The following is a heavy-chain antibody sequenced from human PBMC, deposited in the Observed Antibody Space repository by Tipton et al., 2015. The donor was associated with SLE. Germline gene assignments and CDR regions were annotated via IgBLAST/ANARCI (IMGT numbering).Heavy chain of an antibody. D-gene: IGHD3-9*01. V-gene: IGHV4-34*01. CDR2: INHSGST. CDR1: GGSFSGYY. Sequence: TLSLTCAVYGGSFSGYYWSWIRQPPGKGLEWIGEINHSGSTNYNPSLKSRVTISVDTSKNQFSLKLSSVTAADTAVYYCAREPTYYDILTGYPYGMDVWGQGTTVTVPS. CDR3: AREPTYYDILTGYPYGMDV. J-gene: IGHJ6*02.